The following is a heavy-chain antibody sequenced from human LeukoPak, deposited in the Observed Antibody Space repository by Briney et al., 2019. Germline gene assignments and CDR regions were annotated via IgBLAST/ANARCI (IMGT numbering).Heavy chain of an antibody. Sequence: SETLSLTCTVSGGSISSGGYYWSWIRQHPGKGLEWIGYIYYSGSTYYNPSLKSRVTISVDTSKNQFSLKLSSVTAADTAVYYCARLLSSPGSLPDYWGQGTLVTVSS. CDR2: IYYSGST. CDR1: GGSISSGGYY. J-gene: IGHJ4*02. CDR3: ARLLSSPGSLPDY. V-gene: IGHV4-31*03. D-gene: IGHD3-10*01.